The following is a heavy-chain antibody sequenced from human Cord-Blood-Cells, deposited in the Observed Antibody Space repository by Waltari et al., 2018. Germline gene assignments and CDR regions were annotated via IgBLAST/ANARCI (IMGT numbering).Heavy chain of an antibody. CDR3: AREGAY. CDR1: CGSFRGYY. V-gene: IGHV4-34*01. Sequence: QVQLQQWGAGLLKPSETMSLNCAVYCGSFRGYYWRWIRQPPGKGVGWIGEINHSGSTNYNPSLKSRVTISVDTSKNQFSLKLSSVTAADTAVYYCAREGAYWGQGTLVTVSS. CDR2: INHSGST. J-gene: IGHJ4*02.